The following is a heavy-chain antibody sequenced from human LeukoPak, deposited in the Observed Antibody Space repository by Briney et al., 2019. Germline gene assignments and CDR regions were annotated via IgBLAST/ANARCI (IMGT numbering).Heavy chain of an antibody. D-gene: IGHD3-10*01. CDR1: GFTVSSNY. J-gene: IGHJ5*02. CDR3: ARDRTGSGRSGFDP. Sequence: GGSLRLSCAASGFTVSSNYMSWVRQAPGKGLEWVSVIYSGGSTYYADSVKGRFTISRDNSKNTLYLQMNSLRAEDTAVYYCARDRTGSGRSGFDPWGQGTLVTVSS. CDR2: IYSGGST. V-gene: IGHV3-53*01.